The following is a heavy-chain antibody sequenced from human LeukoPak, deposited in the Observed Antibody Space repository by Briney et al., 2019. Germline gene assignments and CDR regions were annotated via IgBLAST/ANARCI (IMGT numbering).Heavy chain of an antibody. D-gene: IGHD1-1*01. Sequence: PSETLSLTCAVYGGSFSGYYWSWIRQPPGKGLEWLGEINHSGSTNHNPSLKSRVTISVDTSKNQFSLKLSSVTAADTAVYYCARGGVRPNNWCDPWGQGTLVTVSS. J-gene: IGHJ5*02. CDR2: INHSGST. CDR3: ARGGVRPNNWCDP. CDR1: GGSFSGYY. V-gene: IGHV4-34*01.